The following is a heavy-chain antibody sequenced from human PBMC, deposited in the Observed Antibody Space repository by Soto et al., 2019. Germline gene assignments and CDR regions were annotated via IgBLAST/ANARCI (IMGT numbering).Heavy chain of an antibody. V-gene: IGHV3-9*01. CDR3: AKGGSAALIAPSGRDNWFDP. CDR1: GFAFEDYV. D-gene: IGHD6-13*01. Sequence: GGSLRLSCAASGFAFEDYVMHWVRQPPGRGLEWVSGITWNGGTIRYVDSVKGRFTISRDNAENSLYLQMNSLRPEDTAVYYCAKGGSAALIAPSGRDNWFDPWGQGTQVTVYS. CDR2: ITWNGGTI. J-gene: IGHJ5*02.